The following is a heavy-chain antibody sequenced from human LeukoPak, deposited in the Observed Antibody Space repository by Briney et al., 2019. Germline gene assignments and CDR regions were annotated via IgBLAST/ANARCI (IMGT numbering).Heavy chain of an antibody. CDR1: GFTFSADG. Sequence: PGGSLTLSWAAAGFTFSADGMNWVSQAPGKGLGWDAGVSGSSGGNTYYTESVKRRFTISRDNPNKTQYLQMNSLRAEDTAVYYCAKGHIDSSGGYNHFDYWRQRTMVTVSS. D-gene: IGHD6-19*01. J-gene: IGHJ4*02. V-gene: IGHV3-23*01. CDR2: VSGSSGGNT. CDR3: AKGHIDSSGGYNHFDY.